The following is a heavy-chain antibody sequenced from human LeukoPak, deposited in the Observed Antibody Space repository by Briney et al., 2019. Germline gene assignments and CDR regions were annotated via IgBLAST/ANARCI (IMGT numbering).Heavy chain of an antibody. D-gene: IGHD3-22*01. CDR3: ARDRITMIVVVPPLYP. CDR2: ISAYNGNT. V-gene: IGHV1-18*01. J-gene: IGHJ3*01. CDR1: GYTFTSYG. Sequence: GASVKVSCKDSGYTFTSYGISWVRQAPGQGLEWMGWISAYNGNTNYAQKLQGRVTMTTDTSTSTAYMELRSLRSDDTAVYYCARDRITMIVVVPPLYPWGQGTMVTVSS.